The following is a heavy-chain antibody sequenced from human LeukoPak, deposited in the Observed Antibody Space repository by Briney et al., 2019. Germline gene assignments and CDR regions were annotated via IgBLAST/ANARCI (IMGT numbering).Heavy chain of an antibody. D-gene: IGHD6-13*01. J-gene: IGHJ4*02. CDR1: GFTFSSYA. Sequence: GSLRLSCAASGFTFSSYAMSWVRHPPGKGLEWIGDINHSGSTNYNPSLKSRVTISVDTSRNQFSLKLSSVTAADTAVYYCARGRAIAAAALGYWGQGTRVTVSS. CDR3: ARGRAIAAAALGY. CDR2: INHSGST. V-gene: IGHV4-34*01.